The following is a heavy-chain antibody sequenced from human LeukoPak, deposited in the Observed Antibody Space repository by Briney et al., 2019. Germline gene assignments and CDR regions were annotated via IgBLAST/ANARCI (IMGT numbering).Heavy chain of an antibody. CDR2: IYYSGST. Sequence: PSETLSLTCTVSGGSISSYYWIWIRQPPGKGLEWIGYIYYSGSTNYNPSLKSRVTISVDTSKNQFSLKLSSVTAADTAVYYCARDLTSGYSLNDAFDIWGQGTMVTVSS. CDR1: GGSISSYY. J-gene: IGHJ3*02. D-gene: IGHD3-22*01. CDR3: ARDLTSGYSLNDAFDI. V-gene: IGHV4-59*01.